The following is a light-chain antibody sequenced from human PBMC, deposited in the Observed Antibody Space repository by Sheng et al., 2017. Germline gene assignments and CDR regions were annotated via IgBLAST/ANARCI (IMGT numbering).Light chain of an antibody. CDR2: AAS. Sequence: DIQMTQSPSSLSASVGDRVTITCRTSHNVNNFLNWYQQKPGRAPNLLIYAASSLQSGVPSRFSGSGSGTDFTLTSAVYKPEDFVTYYCQQTYDTVWAFGQGTKVEMK. J-gene: IGKJ1*01. CDR1: HNVNNF. CDR3: QQTYDTVWA. V-gene: IGKV1-39*01.